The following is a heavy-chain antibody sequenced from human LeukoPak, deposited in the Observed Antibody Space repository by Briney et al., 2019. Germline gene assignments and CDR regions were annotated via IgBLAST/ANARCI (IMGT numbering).Heavy chain of an antibody. CDR1: GGAISFYY. CDR2: MYYSGST. CDR3: ARSYYDSSGRFDP. D-gene: IGHD3-22*01. J-gene: IGHJ5*02. Sequence: SETLSLTCTVSGGAISFYYWSWIRQPPGKGLDWIAYMYYSGSTNYNPSLKSRVTISVDTSKNQFSLKLSSVTAADTAVYYCARSYYDSSGRFDPWGQGTLVTVSS. V-gene: IGHV4-59*01.